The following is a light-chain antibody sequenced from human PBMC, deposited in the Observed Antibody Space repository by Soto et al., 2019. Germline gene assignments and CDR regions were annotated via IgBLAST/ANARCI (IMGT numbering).Light chain of an antibody. J-gene: IGKJ1*01. CDR3: QHYGSSLWT. CDR1: QSVSGTY. Sequence: EIVLTQSPGTLSLSPGERASLSCRASQSVSGTYLAWYQQKPGQAPRLLIYATSTRATGIPDRFSGSGSGTDFTLTISRLEPEDFAVYYCQHYGSSLWTFGQGTKVEIK. CDR2: ATS. V-gene: IGKV3-20*01.